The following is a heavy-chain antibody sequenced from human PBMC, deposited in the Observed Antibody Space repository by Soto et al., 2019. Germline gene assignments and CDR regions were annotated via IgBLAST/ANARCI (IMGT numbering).Heavy chain of an antibody. CDR1: RFTVSSNY. CDR2: IYSGGST. J-gene: IGHJ6*02. V-gene: IGHV3-53*01. CDR3: ARDHGYDYYYYGMDV. D-gene: IGHD5-12*01. Sequence: EVQLVESGGGLIQPGGSLRLSCAASRFTVSSNYMSWVRQAPGQGLEWVSVIYSGGSTYYADSVKGRFTISRDNSKNTLYLQMNSLRAEDTAVYYCARDHGYDYYYYGMDVWGQGTTVTVSS.